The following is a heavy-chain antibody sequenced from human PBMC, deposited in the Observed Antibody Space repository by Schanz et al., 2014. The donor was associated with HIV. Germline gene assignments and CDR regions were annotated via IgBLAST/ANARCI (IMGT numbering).Heavy chain of an antibody. D-gene: IGHD6-6*01. V-gene: IGHV1-8*01. J-gene: IGHJ5*02. CDR3: ARARAKIEGRPVGNWFDP. CDR1: GYTFSSYD. Sequence: QVQLVQSGAEVKNPGASVKVSCKASGYTFSSYDINWVRQATGQGLEWMGWMNPNSGHTGYAQKFQGRVDMTRTTSISTAYMELRGLTSEDTAVYFCARARAKIEGRPVGNWFDPWGRGTLVTVSS. CDR2: MNPNSGHT.